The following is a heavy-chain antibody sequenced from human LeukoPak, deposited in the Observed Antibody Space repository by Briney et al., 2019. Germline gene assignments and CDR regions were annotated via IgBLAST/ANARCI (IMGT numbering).Heavy chain of an antibody. D-gene: IGHD6-13*01. J-gene: IGHJ4*02. CDR3: TTDRIAAAAHDY. CDR1: GFTFSSYA. CDR2: ISGSGGST. V-gene: IGHV3-23*01. Sequence: GGSLRLSCAASGFTFSSYAMSWVRQAPGKGLECVSAISGSGGSTYYADSVKGRFTISRDNSKNTLYLQMNSLRAEDTAVYYCTTDRIAAAAHDYWGQGTLVTVSS.